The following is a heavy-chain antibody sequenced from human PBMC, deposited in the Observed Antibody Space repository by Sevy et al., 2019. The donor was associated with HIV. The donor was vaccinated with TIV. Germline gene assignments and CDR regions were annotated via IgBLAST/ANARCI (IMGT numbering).Heavy chain of an antibody. CDR3: ARHRRGWELGGNWLDP. J-gene: IGHJ5*02. V-gene: IGHV1-18*01. CDR2: ISADNGKT. CDR1: GYTFTSYG. D-gene: IGHD7-27*01. Sequence: ASVKVSCKASGYTFTSYGITWVRQAPGQGLEWMGWISADNGKTEYAQKVQGRVTMTTDTSTSTAYMELRSLRSDDTAVDYCARHRRGWELGGNWLDPWGQGTLVTVSS.